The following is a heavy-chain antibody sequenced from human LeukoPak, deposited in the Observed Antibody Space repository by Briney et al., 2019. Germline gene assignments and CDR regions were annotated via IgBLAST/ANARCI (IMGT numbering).Heavy chain of an antibody. CDR2: ISSSSSYI. CDR1: GFTFSSYS. CDR3: ARDRGFWSGSFDY. D-gene: IGHD3-3*01. Sequence: PGGSLRLSCAASGFTFSSYSMNWVRQAPGKGLEWVSSISSSSSYIYYADSVKGRFTISRDNAKNSLYLQMNSLRAEDTAVYYCARDRGFWSGSFDYWGQGTLVTVSS. V-gene: IGHV3-21*01. J-gene: IGHJ4*02.